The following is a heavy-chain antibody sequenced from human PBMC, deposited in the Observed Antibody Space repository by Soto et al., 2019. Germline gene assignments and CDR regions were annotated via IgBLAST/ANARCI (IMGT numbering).Heavy chain of an antibody. V-gene: IGHV3-15*07. Sequence: PGGSLRLSCAASGFTFSNAWMNWVRQAPGKGLEWVGRIKSKTDGGTTDYAAPVKGRFTISRDDSKNTLYLQMNSLKTEDTAVYYCTTDSSGSSGWPIYYYYYGMDVWGQGTTVTVSS. CDR1: GFTFSNAW. CDR2: IKSKTDGGTT. CDR3: TTDSSGSSGWPIYYYYYGMDV. J-gene: IGHJ6*02. D-gene: IGHD6-19*01.